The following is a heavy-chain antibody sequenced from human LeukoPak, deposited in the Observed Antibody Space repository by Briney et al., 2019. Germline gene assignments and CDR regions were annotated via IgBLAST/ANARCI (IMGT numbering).Heavy chain of an antibody. CDR3: ARLPVRITMIVRDY. CDR1: GFTFSSYS. J-gene: IGHJ4*02. V-gene: IGHV3-30*03. D-gene: IGHD3-22*01. CDR2: ISYDGSNK. Sequence: QPGGSLRLSCAASGFTFSSYSMNWVRQAPGKGLEWVAVISYDGSNKYYADSVKGRFTISRDNSKNTLYLQMNSLRAEDTAVYYCARLPVRITMIVRDYWGQGTLVTVSS.